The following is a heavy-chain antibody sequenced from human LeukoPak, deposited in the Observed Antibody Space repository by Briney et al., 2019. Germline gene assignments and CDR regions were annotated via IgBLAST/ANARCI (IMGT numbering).Heavy chain of an antibody. CDR1: GGSISSYY. D-gene: IGHD3-3*01. V-gene: IGHV4-59*01. Sequence: SETLSLTCTVSGGSISSYYWSWIRQPPGKGLEWIGYIYYSGSTNYNPSLKSRVTISVDTSKNQFSLKLSSVTAADTAVYYCARASLPHYDFWSGYNMQVSGKGTTVTVSS. CDR3: ARASLPHYDFWSGYNMQV. J-gene: IGHJ6*03. CDR2: IYYSGST.